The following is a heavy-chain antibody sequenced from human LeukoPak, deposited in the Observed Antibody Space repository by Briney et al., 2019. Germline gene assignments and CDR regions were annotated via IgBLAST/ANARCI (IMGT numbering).Heavy chain of an antibody. Sequence: RAGGSLRLSCAASGFTFNTYGMHWVRQAPGKGLEWVGRIKSKTDGGTTDYAAPVKGRFTISRDDSKNTLYLQMNSLKTEDTAVYYCTTEEFVVVPAAMMGEDYWGQGTLVTVSS. CDR2: IKSKTDGGTT. D-gene: IGHD2-2*01. J-gene: IGHJ4*02. CDR3: TTEEFVVVPAAMMGEDY. CDR1: GFTFNTYG. V-gene: IGHV3-15*01.